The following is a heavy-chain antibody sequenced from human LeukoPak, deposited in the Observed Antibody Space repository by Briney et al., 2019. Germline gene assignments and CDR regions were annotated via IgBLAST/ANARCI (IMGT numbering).Heavy chain of an antibody. CDR3: ARLTYLGSSWSFDY. D-gene: IGHD6-13*01. Sequence: GGSLRLSCAASGFTFSSYSMNWARQAPGKGLEWVANIKQDGSAKFYVDSVKGRFTISRDNAKNSLYLQMSSLRAEDTAVYYCARLTYLGSSWSFDYWGQGTLVTVSS. CDR2: IKQDGSAK. J-gene: IGHJ4*02. CDR1: GFTFSSYS. V-gene: IGHV3-7*01.